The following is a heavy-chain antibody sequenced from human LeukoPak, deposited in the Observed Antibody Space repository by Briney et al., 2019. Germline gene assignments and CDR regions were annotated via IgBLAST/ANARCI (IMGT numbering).Heavy chain of an antibody. D-gene: IGHD6-19*01. J-gene: IGHJ4*02. CDR2: INSDGSTT. CDR1: GFTFSGYW. V-gene: IGHV3-74*01. CDR3: ARVIYSGWQGELSD. Sequence: GGSLRLSCAASGFTFSGYWMHWVRQAPGKGLVWVSRINSDGSTTSYADSVMGRFTIPRDNAKNTLYLQMNSLRAEDTAVYYCARVIYSGWQGELSDWGQGTLVTVSS.